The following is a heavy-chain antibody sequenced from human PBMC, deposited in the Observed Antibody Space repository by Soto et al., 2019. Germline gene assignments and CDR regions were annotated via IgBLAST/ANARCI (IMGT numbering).Heavy chain of an antibody. CDR2: FDPEDGET. D-gene: IGHD4-17*01. Sequence: GALVKVSCKVSGYTLTELSMHSVRQAPGKGLEWMGGFDPEDGETIYAQKFQGRVTMTEDTSTDTAYMELSSLRSEDTAVYYCATTNYGDYGYYYYYMDVWGKGTTVTVSS. CDR1: GYTLTELS. J-gene: IGHJ6*03. CDR3: ATTNYGDYGYYYYYMDV. V-gene: IGHV1-24*01.